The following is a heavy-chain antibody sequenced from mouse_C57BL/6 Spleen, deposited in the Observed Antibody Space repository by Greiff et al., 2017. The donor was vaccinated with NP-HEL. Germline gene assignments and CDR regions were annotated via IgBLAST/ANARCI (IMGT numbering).Heavy chain of an antibody. CDR1: GYSITSGYY. V-gene: IGHV3-6*01. CDR3: ARAADGYYEAFAY. J-gene: IGHJ3*01. CDR2: ISYDGSN. D-gene: IGHD2-3*01. Sequence: EVKLQESGPGLVKPSQSLSLTCSVTGYSITSGYYWNWIRQFPGNKLEWMGYISYDGSNKYNPSLKNRISITRDTSKNQFFLKLNSVTTEDTATYYCARAADGYYEAFAYWGQGTLVTVSA.